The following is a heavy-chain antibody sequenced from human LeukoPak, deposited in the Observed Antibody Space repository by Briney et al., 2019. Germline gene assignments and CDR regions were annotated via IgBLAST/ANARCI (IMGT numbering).Heavy chain of an antibody. CDR1: GGSISSYY. CDR2: IYSSGST. Sequence: SETLSLTCSVSGGSISSYYWSWIRQPPGKGLEWIGYIYSSGSTSYNPSLKSRVTISVDTSKNQFSLKLSSVTAADTAVYYCARGMTTVTTSEAYYYYGMDVWGQGTTVTVSS. CDR3: ARGMTTVTTSEAYYYYGMDV. D-gene: IGHD4-17*01. J-gene: IGHJ6*02. V-gene: IGHV4-59*01.